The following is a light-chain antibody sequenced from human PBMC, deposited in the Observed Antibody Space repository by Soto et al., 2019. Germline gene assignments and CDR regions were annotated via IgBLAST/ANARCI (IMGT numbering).Light chain of an antibody. CDR3: QQLNSFPIP. CDR2: GAS. CDR1: QGIANF. V-gene: IGKV1-9*01. Sequence: EIQLTQSPSSLSASVGDRVTISCRASQGIANFLAWYQQKPGKAPKLLIYGASTLQRGVPSRFSGSGSGTDVTLTISSRQPEDFSTYYCQQLNSFPIPFGAGTKVDIK. J-gene: IGKJ3*01.